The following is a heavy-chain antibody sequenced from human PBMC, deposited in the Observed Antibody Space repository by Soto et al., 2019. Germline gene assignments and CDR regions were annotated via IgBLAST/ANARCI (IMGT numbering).Heavy chain of an antibody. CDR2: IYYSGST. CDR1: GGSISSGDYY. V-gene: IGHV4-30-4*01. J-gene: IGHJ4*02. Sequence: QVQLQESGPGLVKPSQTLSLTCTVSGGSISSGDYYWSWIRQPPGKVLEWIGYIYYSGSTYYNPSLKSRVTISVDTSKNQFSLKLSSVTAADTAVYYCARWLTTVTTGYDYWGQGTLVTVSS. CDR3: ARWLTTVTTGYDY. D-gene: IGHD4-17*01.